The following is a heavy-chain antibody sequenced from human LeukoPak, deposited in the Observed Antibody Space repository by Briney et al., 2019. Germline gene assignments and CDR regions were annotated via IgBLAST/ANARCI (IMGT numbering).Heavy chain of an antibody. J-gene: IGHJ5*02. CDR3: ALLGESREWFDP. V-gene: IGHV1-24*01. Sequence: ASVTVSCTVSGYTLTELSMHWVRQAPGKGLGWMGGFDPEDGETIYAQKFQGRVTMTEDTSTDTAYMELSSLRSEDTAVYYCALLGESREWFDPWGQGTLVTVSS. D-gene: IGHD3-10*01. CDR1: GYTLTELS. CDR2: FDPEDGET.